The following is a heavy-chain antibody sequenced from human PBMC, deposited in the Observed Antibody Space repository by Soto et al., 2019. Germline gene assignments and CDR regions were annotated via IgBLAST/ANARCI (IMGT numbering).Heavy chain of an antibody. D-gene: IGHD2-15*01. Sequence: GGSLRLSCAASGFTFSSYWMTWVRQAPGKGLERVAHMKQEGSEKYYVDSVKGRFTISRDSAENSLYLQMNSLRAEDTAVYYCARDGEYCSGGSCPGYYGMDDWGQGTTGTVS. J-gene: IGHJ6*01. V-gene: IGHV3-7*01. CDR3: ARDGEYCSGGSCPGYYGMDD. CDR2: MKQEGSEK. CDR1: GFTFSSYW.